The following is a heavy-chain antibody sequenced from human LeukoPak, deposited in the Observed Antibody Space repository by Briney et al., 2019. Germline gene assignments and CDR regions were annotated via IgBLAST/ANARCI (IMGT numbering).Heavy chain of an antibody. Sequence: GGSLRLSCAASGFTFSSYAMSWLRQAPGKGLEWVSAISGSGGSTYYADSVKGRFTISRDNSKNTLYLKMNSLRAEDTAVYYCAKDRRCERFEPWGQGTLVTVSS. CDR1: GFTFSSYA. D-gene: IGHD4-17*01. CDR3: AKDRRCERFEP. CDR2: ISGSGGST. J-gene: IGHJ5*02. V-gene: IGHV3-23*01.